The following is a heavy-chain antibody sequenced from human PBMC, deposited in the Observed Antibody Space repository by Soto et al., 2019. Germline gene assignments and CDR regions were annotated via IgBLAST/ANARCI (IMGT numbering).Heavy chain of an antibody. CDR2: IYWDDDK. CDR3: AHSIAPRIFDY. J-gene: IGHJ4*02. D-gene: IGHD6-13*01. CDR1: GFSLSTSGVG. Sequence: QITLKESGPTLVKPTQTLTLTCTFSGFSLSTSGVGVGWIRQPPGKALEWLALIYWDDDKRYSPSLKSRLTTPKDTSKNPVVLTLTDMDPVDTATYYCAHSIAPRIFDYWGQGTLVTVSP. V-gene: IGHV2-5*02.